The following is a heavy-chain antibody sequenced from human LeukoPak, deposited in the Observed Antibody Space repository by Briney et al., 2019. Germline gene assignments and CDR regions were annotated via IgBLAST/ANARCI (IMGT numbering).Heavy chain of an antibody. CDR1: GFSLSSYW. CDR2: INSDGSST. V-gene: IGHV3-74*01. D-gene: IGHD2-15*01. CDR3: ARAPVTSCRGAFCYPFDY. Sequence: GGSLRLSCVASGFSLSSYWMHWVRQAPGKGLVWVSRINSDGSSTTYADSVKGRFTISRDNAKNTLYLQMNSLRAEDAAVYYCARAPVTSCRGAFCYPFDYWGPGILVTVSS. J-gene: IGHJ4*02.